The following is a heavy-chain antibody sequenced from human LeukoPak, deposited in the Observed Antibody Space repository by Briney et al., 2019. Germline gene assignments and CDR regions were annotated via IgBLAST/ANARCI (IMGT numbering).Heavy chain of an antibody. J-gene: IGHJ4*02. CDR1: GYTFTSYA. CDR3: ARGAVANGRYYFDY. CDR2: INTNTGNP. V-gene: IGHV7-4-1*02. D-gene: IGHD6-19*01. Sequence: ASVKVSCKASGYTFTSYAMNWARQAPGQGLEWMGWINTNTGNPTYAQGFTGRFVFSLDTSVSTAYLQISSLKAEDTVVYYCARGAVANGRYYFDYWGQGTLVTVSS.